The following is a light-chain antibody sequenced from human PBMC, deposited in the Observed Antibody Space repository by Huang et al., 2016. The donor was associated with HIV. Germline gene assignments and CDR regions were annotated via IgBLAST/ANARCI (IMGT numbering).Light chain of an antibody. J-gene: IGKJ5*01. CDR3: MQALETPIT. V-gene: IGKV2-28*01. Sequence: DIVMTQSPLSLPVTPGEPASISCKSSQSLLHSNGYSYLDWYLQKPGQSPQLLISLGSNRASGVPDRFSGSGSGTDFTLKISRVEAEDVGVYYCMQALETPITFGQGTRLEIK. CDR2: LGS. CDR1: QSLLHSNGYSY.